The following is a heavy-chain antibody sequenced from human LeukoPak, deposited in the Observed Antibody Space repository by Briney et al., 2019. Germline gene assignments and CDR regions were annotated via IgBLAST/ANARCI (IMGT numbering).Heavy chain of an antibody. D-gene: IGHD3-10*01. CDR3: ARAYGSGSYLWENWLDP. V-gene: IGHV1-46*01. J-gene: IGHJ5*02. Sequence: ASVKVSCKASRNTFTSYDLHWVRQAPGQGLEWMGIINPSGGSTSYAQKFQGRVTMTRDTSTSTVYMELSSLRSEDTAVYYCARAYGSGSYLWENWLDPWGQGTLVTVSS. CDR2: INPSGGST. CDR1: RNTFTSYD.